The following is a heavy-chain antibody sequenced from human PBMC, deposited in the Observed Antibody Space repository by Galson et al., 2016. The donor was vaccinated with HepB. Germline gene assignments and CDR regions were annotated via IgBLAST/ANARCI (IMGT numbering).Heavy chain of an antibody. CDR1: GFKFSSYG. CDR2: ISYDGSNE. Sequence: SLRLSCAVSGFKFSSYGVHWVRQAPGRGLEWVAVISYDGSNEYYADSVKGRFTISRDNSENTLYLQMNSLRAEDTAVYYCARFGYESSVYLSNWGQGTLVTVSS. J-gene: IGHJ4*02. CDR3: ARFGYESSVYLSN. V-gene: IGHV3-30*03. D-gene: IGHD3-22*01.